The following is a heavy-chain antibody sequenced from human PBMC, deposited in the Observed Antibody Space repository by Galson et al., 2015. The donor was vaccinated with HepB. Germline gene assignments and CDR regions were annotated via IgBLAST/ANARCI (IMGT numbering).Heavy chain of an antibody. D-gene: IGHD2-2*01. CDR1: GFTFSSYA. CDR2: ISGSGGST. V-gene: IGHV3-23*01. J-gene: IGHJ5*02. Sequence: SLRLSCAASGFTFSSYAMSWVRQAPGKGLEWVSAISGSGGSTYYADSVKGRFTISRDNSKNTLYLQMNSLRAEDTAVYYCAKEPDCSSTSCYPNWFDPWGQGTLVTVSS. CDR3: AKEPDCSSTSCYPNWFDP.